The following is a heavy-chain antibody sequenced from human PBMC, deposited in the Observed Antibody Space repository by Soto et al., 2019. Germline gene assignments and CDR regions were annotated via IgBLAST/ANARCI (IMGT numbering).Heavy chain of an antibody. J-gene: IGHJ4*02. CDR2: IYSGGST. Sequence: PGGSLRLSCAVSGFNVMSYWMSWVRQAPGKGLEWVSIIYSGGSTYYAGSVQGRFTISRDNSKNTLFLQMSSLRAEDTAVYYCAREGGGVYCSGGSCYGRYFDFWGQGTRVTVSS. V-gene: IGHV3-53*01. CDR3: AREGGGVYCSGGSCYGRYFDF. CDR1: GFNVMSYW. D-gene: IGHD2-15*01.